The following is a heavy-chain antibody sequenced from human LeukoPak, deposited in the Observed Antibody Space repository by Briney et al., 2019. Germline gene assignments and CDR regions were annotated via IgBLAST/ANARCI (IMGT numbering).Heavy chain of an antibody. V-gene: IGHV1-46*01. CDR2: NNPSGGST. D-gene: IGHD5-24*01. CDR3: ARVGDGYSIDY. CDR1: GYTFTSYY. J-gene: IGHJ4*02. Sequence: ASVKVSCKASGYTFTSYYMHWVRQAPGQGLEWMGINNPSGGSTNYSQKFQGRVTMTRDTSTSTVYMELSSLRSEDTAVYYCARVGDGYSIDYWGQGTLVTVSS.